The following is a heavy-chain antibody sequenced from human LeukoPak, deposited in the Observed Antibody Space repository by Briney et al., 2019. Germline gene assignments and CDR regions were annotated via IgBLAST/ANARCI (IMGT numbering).Heavy chain of an antibody. J-gene: IGHJ4*02. Sequence: ASVKVSCKASGYTFNGHYMHWVRQAPGQGLEWMGWINPNSGGTNYAQKFQGRVTMTRDTSISTAYMELSRLRSDDTAVYYCARVPLYYYDSSGYYYWGQGTLVTVSS. V-gene: IGHV1-2*02. CDR3: ARVPLYYYDSSGYYY. D-gene: IGHD3-22*01. CDR1: GYTFNGHY. CDR2: INPNSGGT.